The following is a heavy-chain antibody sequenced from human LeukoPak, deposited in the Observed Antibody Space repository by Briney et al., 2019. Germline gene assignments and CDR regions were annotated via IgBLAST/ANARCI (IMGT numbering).Heavy chain of an antibody. Sequence: GGSLRLSCAASGFTFSSYSMNWVRQAPGKGLEWVSSISSSSSYIYYADSVKGRFTISRDNSKNTLYLQMNSLRAEDTAVYYCAKDSSSWLDAEYFQHWGQGTLVTVSS. CDR2: ISSSSSYI. CDR1: GFTFSSYS. D-gene: IGHD6-13*01. V-gene: IGHV3-21*04. CDR3: AKDSSSWLDAEYFQH. J-gene: IGHJ1*01.